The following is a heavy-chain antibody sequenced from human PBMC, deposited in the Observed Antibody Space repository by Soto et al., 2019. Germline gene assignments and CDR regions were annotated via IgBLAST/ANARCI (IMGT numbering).Heavy chain of an antibody. V-gene: IGHV1-8*01. Sequence: SVKVSCKASGYTFTSYYINWVRQATGQGLEWMGWMNPNSGNTGYAQKFQGRVTMTRNTSISTAYMELSSLRSEDTAVYYCARGLGNYYYYGMDVWGQGTTVTVSS. CDR3: ARGLGNYYYYGMDV. J-gene: IGHJ6*02. D-gene: IGHD1-26*01. CDR1: GYTFTSYY. CDR2: MNPNSGNT.